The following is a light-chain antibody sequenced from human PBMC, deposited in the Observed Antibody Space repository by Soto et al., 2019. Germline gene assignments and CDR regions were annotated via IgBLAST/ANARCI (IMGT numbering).Light chain of an antibody. CDR1: QTISTY. V-gene: IGKV1-39*01. Sequence: DIQMTQSPSSLSASVGDRVTISCRASQTISTYLNWYQQKPGKAPKLLIYGTSSLQSGVPSRFSGNGSGTDFTLTISSLQPEDFATYYCQQSSSTPRTFGQGTRVEIK. CDR2: GTS. CDR3: QQSSSTPRT. J-gene: IGKJ1*01.